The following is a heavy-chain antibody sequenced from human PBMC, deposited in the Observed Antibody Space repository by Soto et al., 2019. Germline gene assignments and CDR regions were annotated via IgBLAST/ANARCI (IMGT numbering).Heavy chain of an antibody. D-gene: IGHD5-12*01. V-gene: IGHV2-70*04. J-gene: IGHJ4*02. CDR2: IDWDDDK. CDR3: ARMGGYNGRYYFDY. Sequence: SGPTLVNPTQTLTLTCTFSGFSLSTSGMRVSWIRQPPGKALEWLARIDWDDDKFYSTSLKTRLTISKDTSKNQVVLTMTNMDPVDTATYYCARMGGYNGRYYFDYWGQGTLVTVSS. CDR1: GFSLSTSGMR.